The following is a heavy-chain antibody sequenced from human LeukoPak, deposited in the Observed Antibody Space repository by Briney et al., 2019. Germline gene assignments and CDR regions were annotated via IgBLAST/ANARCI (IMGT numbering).Heavy chain of an antibody. Sequence: SVKVSCKASGFTLTSSAMQWVRQARGQRLEWIGWIVVRSGNTNYAQKFQERVTITRDMSTSRAYMELSSLRSEDTAVYYCAAGSGFGELLQYYYYYGMDVWGQGTTVTVSS. CDR3: AAGSGFGELLQYYYYYGMDV. CDR1: GFTLTSSA. V-gene: IGHV1-58*02. D-gene: IGHD3-10*01. CDR2: IVVRSGNT. J-gene: IGHJ6*02.